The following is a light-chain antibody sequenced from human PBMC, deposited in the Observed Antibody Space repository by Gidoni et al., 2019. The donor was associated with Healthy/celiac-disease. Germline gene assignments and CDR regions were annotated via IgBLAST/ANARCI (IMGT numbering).Light chain of an antibody. CDR2: DAA. V-gene: IGKV3-11*01. CDR1: QSVRSY. J-gene: IGKJ2*01. CDR3: QQRSNWPPLYT. Sequence: ELELTQSLATLSLSPGERATHSSRASQSVRSYLAWYQQKPGQAPRILIYDAANRATGIPTRFRGSGSGTDFKLSISSLEPEDFAVYYCQQRSNWPPLYTFGQGTKLEIK.